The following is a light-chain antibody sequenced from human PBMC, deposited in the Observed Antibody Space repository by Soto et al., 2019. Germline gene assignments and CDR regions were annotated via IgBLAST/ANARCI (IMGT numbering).Light chain of an antibody. CDR3: QQYDNSPIT. CDR2: GAS. CDR1: QSISSSF. J-gene: IGKJ5*01. V-gene: IGKV3-20*01. Sequence: IVLMKTPSILSLSPGERAFLSCGASQSISSSFLAWYQQKPGQAPRLLIYGASSRATGIPDRFSGTGSETDFTLTISRLEPEDFALYYCQQYDNSPITFAQGTRLEIK.